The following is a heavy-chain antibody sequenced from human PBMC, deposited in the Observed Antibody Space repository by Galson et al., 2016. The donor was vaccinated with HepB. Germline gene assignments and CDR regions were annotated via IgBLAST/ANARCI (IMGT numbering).Heavy chain of an antibody. Sequence: PALAKPTQTLTLICTVSGFSLSSNEVGVGWIRQPPGKALEWLALIYWDDDKRYSPSLKNRLTITKDTSKNQVVLTMTNMDPVDTAAYYCVHRRSRTYYFDYWGQGTLVTVSS. CDR2: IYWDDDK. V-gene: IGHV2-5*02. CDR3: VHRRSRTYYFDY. J-gene: IGHJ4*02. CDR1: GFSLSSNEVG.